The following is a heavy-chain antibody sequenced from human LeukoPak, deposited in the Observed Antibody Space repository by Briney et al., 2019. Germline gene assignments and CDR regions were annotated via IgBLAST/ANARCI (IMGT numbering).Heavy chain of an antibody. J-gene: IGHJ4*02. CDR1: GFSVDSVF. V-gene: IGHV3-66*01. Sequence: PGGSLRLSCRASGFSVDSVFMNWVRQPPGKGLEWVSFVMPGGHIDYTDSVKGRFTISRDSFKNTLSLQMNSLRAEDTAVYYCARDLRAAGSLIDYWGQGTLVTVSS. CDR3: ARDLRAAGSLIDY. CDR2: VMPGGHI. D-gene: IGHD6-13*01.